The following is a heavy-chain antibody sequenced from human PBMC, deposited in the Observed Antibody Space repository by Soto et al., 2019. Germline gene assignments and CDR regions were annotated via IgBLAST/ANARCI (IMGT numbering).Heavy chain of an antibody. D-gene: IGHD2-2*02. Sequence: SETLSLTCTVSGGSISSYYWSWIRQPPGKGLEWIGYIYYSGSTNYNPSLKSRVTISVDTSKNQFSLKLSSVTAADTAVYYCASTIGYCSSTSCYTYWFDYWGQGTLVTVSS. V-gene: IGHV4-59*08. CDR1: GGSISSYY. CDR3: ASTIGYCSSTSCYTYWFDY. J-gene: IGHJ4*02. CDR2: IYYSGST.